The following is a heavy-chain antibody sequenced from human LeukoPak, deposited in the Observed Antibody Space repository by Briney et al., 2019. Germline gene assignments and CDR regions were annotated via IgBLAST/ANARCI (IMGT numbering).Heavy chain of an antibody. V-gene: IGHV4-59*01. CDR3: ASSVDTASLDY. CDR2: IYYSGST. J-gene: IGHJ4*02. Sequence: SETLSLTCTVSGGSISSYYWSWIRQPPGRGLEWIGYIYYSGSTNYNPSLKSRVTISVDTSKNQFSLKLSSVTAADTAVYYCASSVDTASLDYWGQGTLVTVSS. D-gene: IGHD5-18*01. CDR1: GGSISSYY.